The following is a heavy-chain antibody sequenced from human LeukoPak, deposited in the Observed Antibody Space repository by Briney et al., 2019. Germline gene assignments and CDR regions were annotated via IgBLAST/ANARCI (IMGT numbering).Heavy chain of an antibody. CDR1: GFTFSSYA. Sequence: PGGSLRLSCAASGFTFSSYAMSWVRQAPGKGLEWVSAVSGSGVNTYYADSVQGRFTISRDDSKNTVYLQMNSLRAEDTAVYYCAKSKGAMVREIIIAPFDYWGQGTLVTVSS. CDR2: VSGSGVNT. CDR3: AKSKGAMVREIIIAPFDY. V-gene: IGHV3-23*01. J-gene: IGHJ4*02. D-gene: IGHD3-10*01.